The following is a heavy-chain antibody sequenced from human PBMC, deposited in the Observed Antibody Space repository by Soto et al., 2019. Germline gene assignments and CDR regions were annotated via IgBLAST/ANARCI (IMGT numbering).Heavy chain of an antibody. CDR2: INWNSGSI. Sequence: LGGSLRLSCEVSGFTFTTYWMHWVRQVPGKGLVWVSRINWNSGSISYADSVKGRFTISRDNAKNSLYLQMNSLRAEDTALYYCAKGGNYYDSSGYLTPLDYWGQGTLVTVSS. CDR3: AKGGNYYDSSGYLTPLDY. J-gene: IGHJ4*02. CDR1: GFTFTTYW. V-gene: IGHV3-9*01. D-gene: IGHD3-22*01.